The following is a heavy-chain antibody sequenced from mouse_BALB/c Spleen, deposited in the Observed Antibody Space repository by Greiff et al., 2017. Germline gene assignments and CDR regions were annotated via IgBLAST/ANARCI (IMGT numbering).Heavy chain of an antibody. CDR1: GFAFSSYD. J-gene: IGHJ2*01. V-gene: IGHV5-12-1*01. CDR2: ISSGGGST. CDR3: ARSWDY. Sequence: EVQLMESGGGLVKPGGSLKLSCAASGFAFSSYDMSWVRQTPEKRLEWVAYISSGGGSTYYPDTVKGRFTISRDNAKNTLYLQMSSLKSEDTAMYYCARSWDYWGQGTTLTVSS.